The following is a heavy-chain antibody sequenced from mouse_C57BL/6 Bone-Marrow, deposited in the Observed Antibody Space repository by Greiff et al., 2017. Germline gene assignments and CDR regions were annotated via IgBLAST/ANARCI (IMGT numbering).Heavy chain of an antibody. CDR2: IYPGDGDT. Sequence: QVQLQQSGPELVKPGASVKISCKASGYAFSSSWMNWVKQRPGKGLEWIGRIYPGDGDTNYNGKFKGKATLTADKSSSTAYMQLSSLTSEDSAVYFCARSIYGDYWGQGTTLTVSS. J-gene: IGHJ2*01. CDR1: GYAFSSSW. CDR3: ARSIYGDY. V-gene: IGHV1-82*01. D-gene: IGHD1-1*01.